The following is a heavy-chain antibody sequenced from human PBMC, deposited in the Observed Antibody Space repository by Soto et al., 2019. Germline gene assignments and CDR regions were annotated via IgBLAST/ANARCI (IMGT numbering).Heavy chain of an antibody. Sequence: EMQLVESGGGLVQPGRSLRLSCAASGFTFEDYAMYWVRQAPGKGLEWVSGISWNSGRIGYEDCVKGRFTISRDNAKNYLYLQMNCLRAEDTAFYYWAKDILWGGARGGAGASDVWGQGTMVIVSS. CDR3: AKDILWGGARGGAGASDV. CDR2: ISWNSGRI. D-gene: IGHD3-16*01. J-gene: IGHJ3*01. CDR1: GFTFEDYA. V-gene: IGHV3-9*01.